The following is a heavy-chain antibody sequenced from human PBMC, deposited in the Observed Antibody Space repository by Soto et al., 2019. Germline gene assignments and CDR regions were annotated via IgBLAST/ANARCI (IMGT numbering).Heavy chain of an antibody. CDR2: INPGNGNT. CDR1: GYTFTSYA. D-gene: IGHD4-17*01. V-gene: IGHV1-3*01. CDR3: ARGASSVTTLYFDL. J-gene: IGHJ2*01. Sequence: GASVKVSCKASGYTFTSYAMHWVHQAPGQRLEWMGWINPGNGNTKNSQKFQGRVTITRDTFASTAYMELSSLRSEDTAVYYCARGASSVTTLYFDLWGRGTLVTVS.